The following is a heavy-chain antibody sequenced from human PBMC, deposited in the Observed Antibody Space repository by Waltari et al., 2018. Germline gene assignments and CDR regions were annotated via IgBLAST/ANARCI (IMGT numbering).Heavy chain of an antibody. V-gene: IGHV1-69*04. CDR2: IIPILGIA. D-gene: IGHD1-26*01. Sequence: QVKLVQSGAEVKKPGSSVKVSCKASGGTFSSYAIRWLRQAPGQGLEWMGRIIPILGIANYAQKFQGRVTITADKSTSTAYMELSSLRSEDTAVYYCARDQELGANEFDYWGQGTLVTVSS. CDR1: GGTFSSYA. J-gene: IGHJ4*02. CDR3: ARDQELGANEFDY.